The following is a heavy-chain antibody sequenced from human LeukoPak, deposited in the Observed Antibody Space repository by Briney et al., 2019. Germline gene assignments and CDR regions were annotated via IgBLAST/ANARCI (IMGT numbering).Heavy chain of an antibody. V-gene: IGHV4-39*01. CDR3: VRLSGSNHSPVEY. Sequence: SETLSLTCTVSGGSISSSSYYWGWIRQPPGKGPEWIGSIYYVGDTYHNPSLKSRVTISVDTSKNQFSLKLSSVTAADTAVYYGVRLSGSNHSPVEYWGQGTLVTVSS. CDR1: GGSISSSSYY. J-gene: IGHJ4*02. D-gene: IGHD1-26*01. CDR2: IYYVGDT.